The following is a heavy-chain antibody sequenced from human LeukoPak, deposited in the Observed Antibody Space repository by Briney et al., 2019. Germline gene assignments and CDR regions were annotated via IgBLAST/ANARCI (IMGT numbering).Heavy chain of an antibody. CDR2: IIPIFGTA. D-gene: IGHD6-13*01. CDR1: GGTFSSYA. Sequence: ASVTVSCKASGGTFSSYAISWVRQAPGQGLEWMGGIIPIFGTANYAQKFQGRVTITADESTSTAYMELSSLRSEDTAVYYCARDRAPTLADSNYYYYGMDVWGQGTTVTVSS. V-gene: IGHV1-69*13. CDR3: ARDRAPTLADSNYYYYGMDV. J-gene: IGHJ6*02.